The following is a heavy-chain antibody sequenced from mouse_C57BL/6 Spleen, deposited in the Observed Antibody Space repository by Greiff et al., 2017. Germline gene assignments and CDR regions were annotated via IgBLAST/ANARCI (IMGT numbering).Heavy chain of an antibody. J-gene: IGHJ1*03. Sequence: QVQLQQSGSELRSPGSSVKLSCKDFDSEVFPIAYMSWVRQKPGHGFEWIGGILPSIGRTIYGEKFEDKATLDADTLSNTAYLELNSLTSEDSAIYYCARYYYYGSSYWYFDVWGTGTTVTVSS. V-gene: IGHV15-2*01. CDR2: ILPSIGRT. CDR3: ARYYYYGSSYWYFDV. D-gene: IGHD1-1*01. CDR1: DSEVFPIAY.